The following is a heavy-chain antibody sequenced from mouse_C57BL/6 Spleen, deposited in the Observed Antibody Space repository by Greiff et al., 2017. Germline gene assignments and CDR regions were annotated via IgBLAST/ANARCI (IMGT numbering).Heavy chain of an antibody. V-gene: IGHV14-3*01. CDR3: AITTRLYYDAMDC. J-gene: IGHJ4*01. CDR2: IDPVNGST. Sequence: VQLQQSVAELVRPGASVKLSCTASGFNIKNTYMHWVKQRPEQGLEWIGRIDPVNGSTKYAPKFQGKATITADTSSNTAYLQLSSLTSEDTAIYYSAITTRLYYDAMDCWGQGTSVTVSS. CDR1: GFNIKNTY. D-gene: IGHD2-12*01.